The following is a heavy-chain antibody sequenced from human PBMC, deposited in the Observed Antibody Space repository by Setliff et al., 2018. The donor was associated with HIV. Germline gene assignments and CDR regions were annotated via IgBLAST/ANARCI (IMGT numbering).Heavy chain of an antibody. J-gene: IGHJ5*01. Sequence: LRLSCAASGFTLTSYAMNWVRQAPGKGLEWVSGISGSGGGTYYADSVKGRFTISRDNSQNALYLQMDSLRAEDTAVYHCAKLREGHVYSQYDSWGHGTLVTVSS. CDR2: ISGSGGGT. V-gene: IGHV3-23*01. D-gene: IGHD2-21*01. CDR3: AKLREGHVYSQYDS. CDR1: GFTLTSYA.